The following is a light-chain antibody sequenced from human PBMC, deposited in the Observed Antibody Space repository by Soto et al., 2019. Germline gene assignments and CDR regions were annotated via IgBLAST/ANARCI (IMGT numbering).Light chain of an antibody. CDR2: DAS. CDR1: QSVLYSSNNKNH. CDR3: QHRYIWPVS. V-gene: IGKV4-1*01. J-gene: IGKJ5*01. Sequence: DSVMTQSPDALAVSLGERATINCKSRQSVLYSSNNKNHLAWYQQKPGQAPRLLIFDASNRATGIPARFSGSGSGTDFTLTISSLEPEDFAVYYCQHRYIWPVSFGQGTRLEIK.